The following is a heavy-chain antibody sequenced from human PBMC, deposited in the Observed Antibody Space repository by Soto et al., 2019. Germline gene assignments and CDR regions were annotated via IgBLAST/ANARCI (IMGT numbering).Heavy chain of an antibody. D-gene: IGHD2-15*01. J-gene: IGHJ6*02. CDR2: IYYSGST. CDR3: ATLSVVGYYYYYGMDV. CDR1: GGSISSSSYY. Sequence: KPSETLSLTCTVSGGSISSSSYYWGWIRQPPGKGLEWIGSIYYSGSTYYNPSLKSRVTISVDTSKNQFSLKLSSVTAADTAVYYCATLSVVGYYYYYGMDVWGQGTTVTVSS. V-gene: IGHV4-39*01.